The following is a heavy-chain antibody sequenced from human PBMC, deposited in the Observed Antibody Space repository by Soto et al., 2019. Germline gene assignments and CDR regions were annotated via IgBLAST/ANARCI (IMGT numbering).Heavy chain of an antibody. CDR2: VKSKADGGTA. D-gene: IGHD3-3*01. Sequence: ESGGGLVQPGGSLRLSCAASGFSITNTWMHWVRQAPGKGLEWVGRVKSKADGGTADYAAPVKGRFTVSRDDSKNTQYLQMNSLKMEDTAVYYCNSYPDFWGGHTPLWGQGTLVTVSS. CDR3: NSYPDFWGGHTPL. J-gene: IGHJ4*02. V-gene: IGHV3-15*07. CDR1: GFSITNTW.